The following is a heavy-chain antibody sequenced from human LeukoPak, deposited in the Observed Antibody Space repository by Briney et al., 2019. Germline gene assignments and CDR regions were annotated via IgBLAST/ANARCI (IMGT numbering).Heavy chain of an antibody. CDR1: GFTFSSYE. V-gene: IGHV3-48*03. D-gene: IGHD1-26*01. J-gene: IGHJ6*03. Sequence: PGGSLRLSCAASGFTFSSYEMNWVRQAPGKGLEWISYISSSGSTIYYADSVKGRFTISRDNTQNSLYLQLNSLRAEDTALYYCATQRGSGTYYGFYYYLDVWGKGTTVTISS. CDR2: ISSSGSTI. CDR3: ATQRGSGTYYGFYYYLDV.